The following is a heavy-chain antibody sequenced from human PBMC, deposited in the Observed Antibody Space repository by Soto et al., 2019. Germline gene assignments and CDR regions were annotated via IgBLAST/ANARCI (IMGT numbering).Heavy chain of an antibody. CDR1: GFTFSSCA. CDR3: AKGRSYYYYYGVDV. Sequence: GGSLRLSCAASGFTFSSCAMGWVRQAPGKGLEWVSDIIDSGGSTYYAGSVKGRFTISRDNSKSTLYLQMNSLRAEDTALYYCAKGRSYYYYYGVDVWGQGTTVTVSS. V-gene: IGHV3-23*01. CDR2: IIDSGGST. J-gene: IGHJ6*02.